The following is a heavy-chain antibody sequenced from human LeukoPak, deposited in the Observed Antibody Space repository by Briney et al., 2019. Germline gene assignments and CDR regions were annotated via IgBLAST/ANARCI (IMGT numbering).Heavy chain of an antibody. J-gene: IGHJ6*02. D-gene: IGHD3-10*01. V-gene: IGHV3-9*01. CDR1: GFTFDDYA. CDR3: AKAMAGYYGSGSYLQQNGMDV. CDR2: ISWNSGSI. Sequence: PGGSLRLSCAASGFTFDDYAMHWVRQAPGKGLGWVSGISWNSGSIGYADSVKGRFTISRGNAKNSLYLQMNSLRAEDTALYYCAKAMAGYYGSGSYLQQNGMDVWGQGTTVTVSS.